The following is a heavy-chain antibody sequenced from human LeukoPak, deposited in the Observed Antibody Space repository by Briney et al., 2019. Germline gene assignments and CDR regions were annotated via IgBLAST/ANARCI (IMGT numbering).Heavy chain of an antibody. CDR2: INHSGST. J-gene: IGHJ5*02. Sequence: SETLSLTCTVSGGSISSYYWSWIRQPPGEGLEWIGEINHSGSTNYNPSLKSRVTISVDTSKNQFSLKLSSVTAADTAVYYCARPSRPNYYGSGRLRNTAGNWFDPWGQGTLVTVSS. CDR1: GGSISSYY. V-gene: IGHV4-34*01. D-gene: IGHD3-10*01. CDR3: ARPSRPNYYGSGRLRNTAGNWFDP.